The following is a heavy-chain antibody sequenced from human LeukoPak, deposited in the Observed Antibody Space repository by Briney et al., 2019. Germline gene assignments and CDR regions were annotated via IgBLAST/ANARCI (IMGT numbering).Heavy chain of an antibody. Sequence: PGGSLRLSCAASGFTFTGSAMHWVRQASGKGLEWVGRIRSKPHSYATAYAASVKGRFTISRDDSKNTAYLQMNSLNTEDTAVYYCAKAPIAAAGTGWYFDLWGRGTLVTVSS. V-gene: IGHV3-73*01. D-gene: IGHD6-13*01. CDR3: AKAPIAAAGTGWYFDL. CDR2: IRSKPHSYAT. J-gene: IGHJ2*01. CDR1: GFTFTGSA.